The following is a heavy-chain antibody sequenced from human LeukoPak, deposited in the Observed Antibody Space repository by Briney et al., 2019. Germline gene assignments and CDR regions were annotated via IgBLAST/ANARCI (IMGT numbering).Heavy chain of an antibody. CDR2: IVSSGGYM. J-gene: IGHJ4*02. V-gene: IGHV3-21*06. CDR1: GLTFNTYS. Sequence: GGSLRLSCEASGLTFNTYSMNWARQAPGKGLEWVSSIVSSGGYMFYADSVKGRFIISRDNAKDSLYLQMNSLRVEDTAVYYCLRGDRRDYWGQGTLVTVSS. CDR3: LRGDRRDY.